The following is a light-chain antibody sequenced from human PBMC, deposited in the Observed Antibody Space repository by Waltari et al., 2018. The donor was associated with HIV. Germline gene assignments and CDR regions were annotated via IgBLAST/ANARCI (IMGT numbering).Light chain of an antibody. CDR2: RDN. J-gene: IGLJ2*01. Sequence: SVHWYQQRPGQAPVLVIYRDNNRPSGIPERFSGSSSGNTATLTISRAQAGDESDYYCQIWDSSTVVFGGGTKLTVL. V-gene: IGLV3-9*02. CDR1: S. CDR3: QIWDSSTVV.